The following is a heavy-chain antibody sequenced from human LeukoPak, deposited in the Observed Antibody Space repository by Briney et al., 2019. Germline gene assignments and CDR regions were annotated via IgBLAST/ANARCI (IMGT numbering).Heavy chain of an antibody. V-gene: IGHV3-23*01. D-gene: IGHD3-3*01. J-gene: IGHJ4*02. Sequence: GGSLRLSCVASGFTFSSYAMSWVRQAPGRGLEWVSTISGSGGNTYFADSVKGRFTISRDNSKNTLYLQMDSLRADDTAVYYCAKGKTGRFLEWLLFDHWGQGTPVTVSS. CDR1: GFTFSSYA. CDR2: ISGSGGNT. CDR3: AKGKTGRFLEWLLFDH.